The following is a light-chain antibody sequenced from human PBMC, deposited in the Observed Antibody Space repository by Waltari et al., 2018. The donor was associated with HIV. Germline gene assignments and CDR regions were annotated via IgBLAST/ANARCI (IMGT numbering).Light chain of an antibody. CDR1: TRAVGGYAY. Sequence: QSALTQPASVSGAPGQSITISCTGTTRAVGGYAYGSWYHQHPGKAPKLIIYDVTHRTSGVSNRFSGSKSGNTASLTISGLQAEDEADYYCSSYTLTSTYVFGTGTKVTVL. CDR2: DVT. CDR3: SSYTLTSTYV. J-gene: IGLJ1*01. V-gene: IGLV2-14*03.